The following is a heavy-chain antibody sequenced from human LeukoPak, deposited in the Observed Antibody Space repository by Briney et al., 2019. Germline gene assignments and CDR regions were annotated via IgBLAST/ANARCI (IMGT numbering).Heavy chain of an antibody. V-gene: IGHV1-2*02. J-gene: IGHJ4*02. CDR2: INPNSGGT. D-gene: IGHD4-17*01. Sequence: ASVKVSCKASGYTFTSYGISWVRQAPGQGLEWMGWINPNSGGTNYAQKFQGRVTMTGDTSISTAYMELSRLRSDDTAVYYCARAGDPPFDYWGQGTLVTVSS. CDR1: GYTFTSYG. CDR3: ARAGDPPFDY.